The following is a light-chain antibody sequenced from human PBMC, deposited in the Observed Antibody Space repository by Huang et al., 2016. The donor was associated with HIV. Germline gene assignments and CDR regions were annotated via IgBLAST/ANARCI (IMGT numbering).Light chain of an antibody. J-gene: IGKJ4*01. CDR2: RAS. V-gene: IGKV1-5*03. Sequence: DIQMTQSPSTLSGFVGDRVTITCRASQNIGDWLAGYQQKPGKAPNLLIDRASTLHSGVPSRFSGSGSGTEFTLTISSLQPDDFATYYCQQYNSYSITFGGGTKVDLK. CDR1: QNIGDW. CDR3: QQYNSYSIT.